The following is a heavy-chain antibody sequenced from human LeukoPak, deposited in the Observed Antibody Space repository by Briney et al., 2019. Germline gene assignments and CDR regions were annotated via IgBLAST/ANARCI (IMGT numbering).Heavy chain of an antibody. J-gene: IGHJ6*03. D-gene: IGHD1-26*01. Sequence: PEASVKVSCKASGYTFTSYDINWVRQATGQGLEWMGWMNPNSGNTGYVQKFQGRVTITRNTSISTAYMVLSSLRSEDTAVYYCARGPLPGASDYYMDAWGKGTTVTVSS. CDR2: MNPNSGNT. V-gene: IGHV1-8*03. CDR1: GYTFTSYD. CDR3: ARGPLPGASDYYMDA.